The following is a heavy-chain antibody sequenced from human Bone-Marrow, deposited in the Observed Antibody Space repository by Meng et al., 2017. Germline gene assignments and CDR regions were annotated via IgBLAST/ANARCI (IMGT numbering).Heavy chain of an antibody. CDR3: ARETCSGGSCYFSYFDY. CDR2: IIPILGIA. CDR1: GGTFSSYT. D-gene: IGHD2-15*01. V-gene: IGHV1-69*04. J-gene: IGHJ4*02. Sequence: SVKVSCKASGGTFSSYTISWVRQAPGQGLEWMGRIIPILGIANYAQKFQGRVTITADKTTSTAYMELSSLRSEDTAVYYCARETCSGGSCYFSYFDYWGQGTLVTVSS.